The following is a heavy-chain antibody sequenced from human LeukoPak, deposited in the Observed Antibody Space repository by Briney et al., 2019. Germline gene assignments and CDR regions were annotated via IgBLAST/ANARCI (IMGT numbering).Heavy chain of an antibody. CDR2: INPKTGAA. Sequence: ASVKVSCKASGYTFTGYYMHWVRQAPGQGLEWLGWINPKTGAADYAQQFRGRITMTRDTSINTDYMEMKRVTSDDTAVYYCARGAEAETSPLDYWGQGTLVTVSS. J-gene: IGHJ4*02. D-gene: IGHD6-13*01. V-gene: IGHV1-2*02. CDR1: GYTFTGYY. CDR3: ARGAEAETSPLDY.